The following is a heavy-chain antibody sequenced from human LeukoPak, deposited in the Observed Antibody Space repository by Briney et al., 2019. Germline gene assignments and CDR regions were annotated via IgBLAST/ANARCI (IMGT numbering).Heavy chain of an antibody. CDR1: GGSISSYF. CDR3: ARGAGNYYFYGMDV. Sequence: PSETLPLTCTVSGGSISSYFWSWIRQPPGKGLEWIGHIYYSGSTNYNPSLKCRVTVSVDTSKNQFSLKLSSVTAADTVVYYCARGAGNYYFYGMDVWGQGTTVTVSS. J-gene: IGHJ6*02. V-gene: IGHV4-59*01. CDR2: IYYSGST.